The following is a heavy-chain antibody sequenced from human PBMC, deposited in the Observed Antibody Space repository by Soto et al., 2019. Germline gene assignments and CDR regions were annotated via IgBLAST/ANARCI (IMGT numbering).Heavy chain of an antibody. V-gene: IGHV3-66*01. D-gene: IGHD3-10*01. CDR1: GFTVTTNY. J-gene: IGHJ3*02. Sequence: EVQLVESGGGLVQPGGSLRLSCAASGFTVTTNYMSWVRQPPGKGLEWVSVVYSGGSTYYADSVKGRFTVSRDNSTNTMYLQMNRLRAEYTDVYYCARDFSGKNDAFDIWGQGTVVTVSS. CDR3: ARDFSGKNDAFDI. CDR2: VYSGGST.